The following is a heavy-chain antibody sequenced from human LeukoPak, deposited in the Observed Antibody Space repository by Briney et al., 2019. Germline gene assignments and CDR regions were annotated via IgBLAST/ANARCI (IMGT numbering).Heavy chain of an antibody. CDR3: AKEVEGYQLLSRKYYYYYMDV. Sequence: PGGSLRLSCAASGFSFSSFWMHWVRQAPGKGLLWVSRINGDGSSTYYADSVKGRFTISRDNAKNSLYLQMNSLRAKDTAVYYCAKEVEGYQLLSRKYYYYYMDVWGKGTTVTISS. J-gene: IGHJ6*03. CDR1: GFSFSSFW. D-gene: IGHD2-2*01. V-gene: IGHV3-74*01. CDR2: INGDGSST.